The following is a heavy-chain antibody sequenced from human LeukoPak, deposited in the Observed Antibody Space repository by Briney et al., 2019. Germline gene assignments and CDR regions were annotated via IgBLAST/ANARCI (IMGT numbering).Heavy chain of an antibody. CDR3: ARGDGYYFDY. CDR1: GGSISSSGYY. V-gene: IGHV4-31*03. CDR2: IYYSGTT. D-gene: IGHD5-24*01. J-gene: IGHJ4*02. Sequence: SETLSLTCTVSGGSISSSGYYWSWIRQLPGRGLEWIGYIYYSGTTYYNPSLKSRVTISVDTSKNQFSLNLTSLTAADTAVYYCARGDGYYFDYWGQGTLVTVSS.